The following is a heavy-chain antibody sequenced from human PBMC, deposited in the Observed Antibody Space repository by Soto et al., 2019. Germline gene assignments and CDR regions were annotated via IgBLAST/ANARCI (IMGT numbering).Heavy chain of an antibody. V-gene: IGHV5-51*01. CDR3: ARIWEMATVAACDY. CDR2: IYPGDSDT. J-gene: IGHJ4*02. CDR1: GYSFTNYW. Sequence: GWSLKISCQGSGYSFTNYWIAWVRQMPGKGLEWMGIIYPGDSDTRYSPSFQGQITISVDKSISTAYLQWSSLKASDTAMYYCARIWEMATVAACDYWGQGTLVTVSS. D-gene: IGHD6-13*01.